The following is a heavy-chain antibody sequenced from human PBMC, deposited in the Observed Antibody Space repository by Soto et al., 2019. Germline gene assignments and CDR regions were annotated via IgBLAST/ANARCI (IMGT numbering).Heavy chain of an antibody. Sequence: QVQLVESGGGVVKPGRSLRLSCAASGFTFSSYGMHWVRQAPGKGLEWVAVIWYDGSNKYYADSVKGRFTISRDNSKNTLYLQMNSLRAEDTAVYYCAREEGDGYNGGTFDYWGQGTLVTVSS. V-gene: IGHV3-33*01. D-gene: IGHD5-12*01. CDR3: AREEGDGYNGGTFDY. J-gene: IGHJ4*02. CDR1: GFTFSSYG. CDR2: IWYDGSNK.